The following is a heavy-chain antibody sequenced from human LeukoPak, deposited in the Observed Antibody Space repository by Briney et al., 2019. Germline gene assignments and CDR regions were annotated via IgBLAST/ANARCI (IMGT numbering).Heavy chain of an antibody. D-gene: IGHD3-16*01. CDR1: GFTFSSFV. V-gene: IGHV3-23*01. Sequence: SGGSLRLSCAAPGFTFSSFVLNWVRQAPGKGLEWVSTISGSGGTTYYADSVKGRYTISRDNSKNTLYLQMNSLRAEDTAVYYCVLRGGATDYWGQGTLVTVSS. CDR2: ISGSGGTT. J-gene: IGHJ4*02. CDR3: VLRGGATDY.